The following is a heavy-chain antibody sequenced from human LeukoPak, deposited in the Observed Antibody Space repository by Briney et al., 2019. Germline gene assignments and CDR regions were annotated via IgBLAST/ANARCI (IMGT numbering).Heavy chain of an antibody. V-gene: IGHV1-8*03. Sequence: ASVKVSCKASGYTFTSYDINWVRQATGQGLEWMGWMNPNSGNTGYAQKFQGRVTITRNTSISTAYMELSSLRSEDTAVYYCARGHTLSTYYDFWSGYYTMSGGVDYWGQGTLVTVSS. CDR3: ARGHTLSTYYDFWSGYYTMSGGVDY. CDR1: GYTFTSYD. CDR2: MNPNSGNT. J-gene: IGHJ4*02. D-gene: IGHD3-3*01.